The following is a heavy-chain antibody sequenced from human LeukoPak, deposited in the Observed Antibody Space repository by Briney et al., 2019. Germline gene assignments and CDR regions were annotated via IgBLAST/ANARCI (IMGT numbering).Heavy chain of an antibody. CDR1: GFTFCGYA. J-gene: IGHJ6*03. V-gene: IGHV3-23*01. CDR3: EKDSDGDGYNHRYYYYMDV. CDR2: ISGSGGST. Sequence: GGSLRLSCAASGFTFCGYAMSWVRQAPGKGLEWVSAISGSGGSTYYADSVKGRFTISRDNSKNTLYLQMNSLRAEDTAVYYCEKDSDGDGYNHRYYYYMDVWGKGTTVTVPS. D-gene: IGHD5-24*01.